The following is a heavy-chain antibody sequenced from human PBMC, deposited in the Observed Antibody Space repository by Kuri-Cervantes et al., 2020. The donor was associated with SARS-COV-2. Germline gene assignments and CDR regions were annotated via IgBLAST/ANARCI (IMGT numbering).Heavy chain of an antibody. D-gene: IGHD6-13*01. V-gene: IGHV1-69*13. CDR3: ASSGWVRGIAAAGIRERSGPNYYYYYMDV. CDR1: GGTFSSYA. Sequence: SVKVSCKASGGTFSSYAISWVRQAPGQGLEWMGGIIPIFGTANYAQKFQGRVTITADESTSTAYMELSSLRSEDTAVYYCASSGWVRGIAAAGIRERSGPNYYYYYMDVWGKGTTVTVS. J-gene: IGHJ6*03. CDR2: IIPIFGTA.